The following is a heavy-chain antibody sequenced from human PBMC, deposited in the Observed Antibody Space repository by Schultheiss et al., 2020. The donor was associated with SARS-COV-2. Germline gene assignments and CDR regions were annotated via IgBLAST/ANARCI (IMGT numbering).Heavy chain of an antibody. CDR2: INHSGST. J-gene: IGHJ4*02. D-gene: IGHD3-22*01. Sequence: GSLRLSCAASGFTFSSYSMNWVRQAPGKGLEWIGEINHSGSTNYNPSLKSRVTISVDTSKNQFSLKLSSVTAADTAVYYCARDYYDSSGYLYYFDYWGQGTLVTVSS. CDR1: GFTFSSYS. CDR3: ARDYYDSSGYLYYFDY. V-gene: IGHV4-34*01.